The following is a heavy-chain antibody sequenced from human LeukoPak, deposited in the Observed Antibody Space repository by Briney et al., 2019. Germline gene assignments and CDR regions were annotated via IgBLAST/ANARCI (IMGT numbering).Heavy chain of an antibody. D-gene: IGHD3-22*01. V-gene: IGHV3-7*01. CDR3: ARDQNFYDKTGEGYFQR. J-gene: IGHJ1*01. CDR1: GFNFNSYW. CDR2: IRRDGSEE. Sequence: GGSLRLSCGVSGFNFNSYWMSWVRQAPGKGLELVAKIRRDGSEEYYVGSVKGRFTISRDNAKNSLYLQMNRLRAEDTAVYFCARDQNFYDKTGEGYFQRWGQGTLVTVSS.